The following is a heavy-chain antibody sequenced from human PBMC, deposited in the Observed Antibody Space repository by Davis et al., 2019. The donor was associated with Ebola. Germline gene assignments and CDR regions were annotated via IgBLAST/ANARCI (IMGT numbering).Heavy chain of an antibody. Sequence: GESLKISCAASGFTFSSYWMSWVRQAPGKGLEWVANIKQDGSEKYYVDSLKGRFTISRDNAKNSLYLQMNSLRAEDTAVYYCARGGGIAAAEDYWGQGTLVTVSS. V-gene: IGHV3-7*01. CDR1: GFTFSSYW. CDR2: IKQDGSEK. CDR3: ARGGGIAAAEDY. D-gene: IGHD6-13*01. J-gene: IGHJ4*02.